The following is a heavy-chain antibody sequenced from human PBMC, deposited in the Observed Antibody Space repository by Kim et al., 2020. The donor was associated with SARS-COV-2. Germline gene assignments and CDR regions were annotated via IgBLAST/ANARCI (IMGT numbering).Heavy chain of an antibody. D-gene: IGHD3-10*01. CDR1: GGSISSSSYY. CDR3: ARHEDKWFGEGKLDY. Sequence: SETLSLTCTVSGGSISSSSYYWGWIRQPPGKGLEWIGSIYYSGSTYYNPSLKSRVTISVDTSKNQFSLKLSSVTAADTAVYYCARHEDKWFGEGKLDYWGQGTLVTVSS. J-gene: IGHJ4*02. CDR2: IYYSGST. V-gene: IGHV4-39*01.